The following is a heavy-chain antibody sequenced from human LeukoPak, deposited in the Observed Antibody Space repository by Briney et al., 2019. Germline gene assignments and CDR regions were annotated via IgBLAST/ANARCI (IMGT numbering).Heavy chain of an antibody. CDR3: AKELAAAGKH. CDR2: ISGSGSST. CDR1: GFTFSSYA. V-gene: IGHV3-23*01. J-gene: IGHJ4*02. Sequence: PGGSLRLSCAVSGFTFSSYAMSWVRQAPGKGLEWVSAISGSGSSTYYADSAKGRFTISRDNPKNTLYLQMNSLRAEDTAVYYCAKELAAAGKHWGQGTLVTVSS. D-gene: IGHD6-13*01.